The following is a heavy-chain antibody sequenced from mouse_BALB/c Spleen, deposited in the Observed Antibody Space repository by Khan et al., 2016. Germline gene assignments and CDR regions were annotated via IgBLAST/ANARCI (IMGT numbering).Heavy chain of an antibody. CDR3: ASLTGTIAY. CDR2: IRNKAGGYTT. D-gene: IGHD4-1*01. Sequence: EVELVESGGGLVQTGGSLRLSCATSGFTFTDYYMTRVRQPPGKALEWLGFIRNKAGGYTTEYSASVKGRFTISSDNSQCILYLQMNTLRAEDSATYYCASLTGTIAYWGQGTLVTVSA. CDR1: GFTFTDYY. J-gene: IGHJ3*01. V-gene: IGHV7-3*02.